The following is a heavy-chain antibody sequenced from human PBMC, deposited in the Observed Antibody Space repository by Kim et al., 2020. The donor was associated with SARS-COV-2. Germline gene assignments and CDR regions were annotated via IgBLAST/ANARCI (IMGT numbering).Heavy chain of an antibody. Sequence: RVTISVDTSKNQFSLKLSSVTAADTAVYYCARGDYDYIWGSYRFRYFDYWGQGTLVTVSS. J-gene: IGHJ4*02. CDR3: ARGDYDYIWGSYRFRYFDY. D-gene: IGHD3-16*02. V-gene: IGHV4-34*01.